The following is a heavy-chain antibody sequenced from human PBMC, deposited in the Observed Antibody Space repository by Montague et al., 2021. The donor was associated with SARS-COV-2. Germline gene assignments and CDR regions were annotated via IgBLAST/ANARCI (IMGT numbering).Heavy chain of an antibody. J-gene: IGHJ4*02. CDR2: IGRNSESM. CDR3: AKDRGGLVDTGTINS. CDR1: GFNFGDHA. Sequence: SLSLSCTASGFNFGDHAMHWVRQAPGKGLEWVSGIGRNSESMGYADSVKGRFSISRDDAQKSLYLQMNGLRPEDTALYYCAKDRGGLVDTGTINSWGQGTLVTVSS. D-gene: IGHD5-18*01. V-gene: IGHV3-9*01.